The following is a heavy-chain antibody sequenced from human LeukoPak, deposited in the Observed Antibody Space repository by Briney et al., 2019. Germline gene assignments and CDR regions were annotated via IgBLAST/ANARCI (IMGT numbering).Heavy chain of an antibody. Sequence: ASVKVSCKASGYTFTGYYMHWVRQAPGQGLEWMGWINPNSGGTNFAQKFQGRVTMTRDTSISTAYMELSRLRSDDTAEYYCARVVAYYYGMDVWGQGTTVTVSS. CDR3: ARVVAYYYGMDV. V-gene: IGHV1-2*02. CDR1: GYTFTGYY. CDR2: INPNSGGT. J-gene: IGHJ6*02. D-gene: IGHD5-12*01.